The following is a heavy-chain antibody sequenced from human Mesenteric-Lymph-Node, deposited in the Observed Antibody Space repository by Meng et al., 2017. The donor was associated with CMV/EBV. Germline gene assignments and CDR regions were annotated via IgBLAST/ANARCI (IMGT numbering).Heavy chain of an antibody. D-gene: IGHD3-22*01. J-gene: IGHJ4*02. CDR1: GFTFRAYE. CDR3: ARGGYYDPYF. CDR2: ISDSGSTI. Sequence: GESLKISCVASGFTFRAYEMNWVRQAPGKGLEWISYISDSGSTIYYADSVKGRFTISRDNGKKSLYLQMNSLRAEDTAVYYCARGGYYDPYFWGQGTLVTVSS. V-gene: IGHV3-48*03.